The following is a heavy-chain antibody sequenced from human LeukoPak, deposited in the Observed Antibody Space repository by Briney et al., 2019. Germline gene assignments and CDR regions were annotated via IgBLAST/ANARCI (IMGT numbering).Heavy chain of an antibody. CDR1: GFTFSTYY. V-gene: IGHV3-21*01. Sequence: GKSLRLSCAASGFTFSTYYMNWVRQAPGKGLEWVSFITGSSSYVYYTDSVKGRFTISRDNAKNSLFLQMNSLRDEDTAVYYCASGFSSSPYFDYWGQGTLVTVSS. D-gene: IGHD6-6*01. CDR2: ITGSSSYV. CDR3: ASGFSSSPYFDY. J-gene: IGHJ4*02.